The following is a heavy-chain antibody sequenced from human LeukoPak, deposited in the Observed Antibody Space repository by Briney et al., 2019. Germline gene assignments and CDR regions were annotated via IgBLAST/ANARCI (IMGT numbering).Heavy chain of an antibody. Sequence: GGSLRLSCAASGFIFSDYYMSWIRQAPGKGLEWVSYISSSGSTIYYADSVKGRFTISRDNAKNSLYLQMNSLRAEDTAVYYCARVTNWNDLDVWGQGTTVTVSS. J-gene: IGHJ6*02. CDR3: ARVTNWNDLDV. CDR2: ISSSGSTI. CDR1: GFIFSDYY. D-gene: IGHD1-20*01. V-gene: IGHV3-11*01.